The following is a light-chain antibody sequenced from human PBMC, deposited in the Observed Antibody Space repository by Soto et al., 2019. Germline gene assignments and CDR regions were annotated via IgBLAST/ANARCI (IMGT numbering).Light chain of an antibody. CDR3: QQYHTWPIT. V-gene: IGKV3-15*01. J-gene: IGKJ4*01. CDR1: QGVSRK. CDR2: GAS. Sequence: DIVMTQSPATLSVAPGERVTFSCRASQGVSRKLAWYQHKPGQAPRLLISGASTGATGIPARFSGSGAGTEFTLTISSLQSEDCAIYNCQQYHTWPITFGGGTKLEIK.